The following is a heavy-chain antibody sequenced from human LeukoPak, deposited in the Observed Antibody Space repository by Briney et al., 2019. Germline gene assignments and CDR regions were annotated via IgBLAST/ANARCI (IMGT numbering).Heavy chain of an antibody. V-gene: IGHV1-2*02. J-gene: IGHJ4*02. D-gene: IGHD2-21*02. Sequence: ASVKVSCKASGFSFTDYYMHWVRQAPGQGLEWMGYINPHSGGTSSPPKFQGRVTMTTDTSISAAYMELSSLISDDTAMYYCVREGNELLSKNFDYWGQGTLVTVSS. CDR2: INPHSGGT. CDR1: GFSFTDYY. CDR3: VREGNELLSKNFDY.